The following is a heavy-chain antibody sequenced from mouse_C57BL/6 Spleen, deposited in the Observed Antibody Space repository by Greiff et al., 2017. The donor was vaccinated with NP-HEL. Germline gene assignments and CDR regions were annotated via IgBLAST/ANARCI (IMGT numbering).Heavy chain of an antibody. D-gene: IGHD1-1*01. CDR2: INYDGSST. Sequence: DVKLVESEGGLVQPGRSLKLSCTASGFTFSDYYMAWVRQVPEKGLEWVANINYDGSSTYYLDSLKSRFIISRDNAKNILYLQMSSLKSEDTATYYCAREYYGSSYDYAMDYWGQGTSVTVSS. CDR1: GFTFSDYY. V-gene: IGHV5-16*01. CDR3: AREYYGSSYDYAMDY. J-gene: IGHJ4*01.